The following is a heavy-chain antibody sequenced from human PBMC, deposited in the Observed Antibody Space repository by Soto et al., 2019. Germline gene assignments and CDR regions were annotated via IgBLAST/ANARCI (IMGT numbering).Heavy chain of an antibody. J-gene: IGHJ4*02. CDR1: GYSFASYD. V-gene: IGHV1-18*01. CDR2: ISAYNGNT. D-gene: IGHD1-26*01. Sequence: ASVKVSCKASGYSFASYDINWVRQATGQGLEWMGWISAYNGNTNYAQKFQGRVTLTTDTSTSTAYMELRSLTSDDTAVYYCARAYSGSYYGSRLDYWGQGTLVTVSS. CDR3: ARAYSGSYYGSRLDY.